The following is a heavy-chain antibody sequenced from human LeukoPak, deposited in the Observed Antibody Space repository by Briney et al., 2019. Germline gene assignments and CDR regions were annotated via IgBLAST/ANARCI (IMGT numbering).Heavy chain of an antibody. CDR2: IRYDGSNK. V-gene: IGHV3-30*02. D-gene: IGHD5-18*01. Sequence: GGSLRLSCAASGFTFSTYGMHWVRQAPGKGLEWVAFIRYDGSNKYYADSVKGRFTISRDNSKNTLYLQMNSLRAEDTAVYYCAKEARGYGYGYRYFDYWGQGTLVTVSS. CDR1: GFTFSTYG. J-gene: IGHJ4*02. CDR3: AKEARGYGYGYRYFDY.